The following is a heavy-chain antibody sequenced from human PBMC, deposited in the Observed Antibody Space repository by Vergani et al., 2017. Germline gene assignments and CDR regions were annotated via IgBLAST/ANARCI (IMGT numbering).Heavy chain of an antibody. J-gene: IGHJ4*02. CDR1: GFTFSSYG. CDR3: AKEGGYDYVWGRYRFDY. CDR2: ISYDGSNK. V-gene: IGHV3-30*18. Sequence: QVQLVESGGGVVQPGRSLRLSCAASGFTFSSYGMHWVRQAPGKGLEWVAVISYDGSNKYYADSVKGRFTISRDNSKNTLYLQMNSLRAEDTAVYYCAKEGGYDYVWGRYRFDYWGQGTLVTVSS. D-gene: IGHD3-16*01.